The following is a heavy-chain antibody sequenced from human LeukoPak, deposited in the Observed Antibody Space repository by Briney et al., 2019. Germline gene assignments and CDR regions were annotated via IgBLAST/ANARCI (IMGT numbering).Heavy chain of an antibody. CDR1: GFTFDDYT. J-gene: IGHJ3*02. Sequence: GGSLRLACAASGFTFDDYTMQWVREGPGKGVGWVSVICLDSGSTYYADSVNARFTISRDNRKNSLYLQMNRLRTEDTALYYCAKDRKSITMMTDAFDIWGQGTMVTVSS. CDR3: AKDRKSITMMTDAFDI. D-gene: IGHD3-22*01. CDR2: ICLDSGST. V-gene: IGHV3-43*01.